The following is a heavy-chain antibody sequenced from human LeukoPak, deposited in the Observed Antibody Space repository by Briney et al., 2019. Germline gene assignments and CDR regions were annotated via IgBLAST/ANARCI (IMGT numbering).Heavy chain of an antibody. CDR2: INYSGST. Sequence: KPSETLSLTCTVSGGSISSSTYYWGWIRQPPGKGLEWIGSINYSGSTFYNPSLKSRVTISVDTSKNQFSLKLTSVTAADTSVYFCARMFYYDIGTYYFDSWGRGTLVTVSS. CDR1: GGSISSSTYY. D-gene: IGHD3-22*01. J-gene: IGHJ4*01. CDR3: ARMFYYDIGTYYFDS. V-gene: IGHV4-39*01.